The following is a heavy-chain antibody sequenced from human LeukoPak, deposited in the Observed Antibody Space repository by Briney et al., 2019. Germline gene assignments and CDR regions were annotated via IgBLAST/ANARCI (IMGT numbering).Heavy chain of an antibody. CDR1: GFTFRNFF. J-gene: IGHJ4*02. CDR3: AREYDIAVCYFDY. CDR2: ISGDGSSK. V-gene: IGHV3-30-3*01. D-gene: IGHD2-15*01. Sequence: GGSLRISCAAPGFTFRNFFLNWVRQAPGKGLEWVSVISGDGSSKYYADSVKGRFTISRDNSKNTLYLQMNGLRAEDTAIYYCAREYDIAVCYFDYWGQGDLVTVSS.